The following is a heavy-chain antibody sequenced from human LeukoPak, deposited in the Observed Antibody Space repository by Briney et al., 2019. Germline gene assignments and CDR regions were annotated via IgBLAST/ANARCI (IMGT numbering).Heavy chain of an antibody. D-gene: IGHD2-21*01. Sequence: SDTLSLPCGVCGGSFRGHYWLWLRHSRGKALEWFGEVDYRGSTTYNQSLEGRITISADTSKNQFSLKLTSVTAADTAVYYCARHPVVKMGPFEYWGQGTLVTVSS. CDR3: ARHPVVKMGPFEY. J-gene: IGHJ4*02. CDR2: VDYRGST. V-gene: IGHV4-34*01. CDR1: GGSFRGHY.